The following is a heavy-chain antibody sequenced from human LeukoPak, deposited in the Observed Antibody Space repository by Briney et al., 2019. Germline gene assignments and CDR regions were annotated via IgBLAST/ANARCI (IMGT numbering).Heavy chain of an antibody. CDR1: GLTFKDAW. CDR3: ATDSYDHT. CDR2: IRSKADGGTA. Sequence: GGSLRLSCEVSGLTFKDAWMTWVRQAPGKGLEWLGRIRSKADGGTADYAVPVKGRFIIWRDDSKDTLYLQMDSLKTEDTAVYYCATDSYDHTWGQGTLVTVSS. D-gene: IGHD3-22*01. V-gene: IGHV3-15*01. J-gene: IGHJ5*02.